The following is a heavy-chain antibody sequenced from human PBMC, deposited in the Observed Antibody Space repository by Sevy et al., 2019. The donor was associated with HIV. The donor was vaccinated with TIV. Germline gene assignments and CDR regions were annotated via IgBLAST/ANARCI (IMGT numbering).Heavy chain of an antibody. J-gene: IGHJ6*02. Sequence: PSVKVSCKASGYTFTSYYMHWVRQAPGQGLEWMGIINPSGGSTSYAQKFQGRVTMTRETSTSTVYMERSSLRSEDTAVYYCARVGDNEFWSGYSSDAVGMDVWGQGTTVTVSS. V-gene: IGHV1-46*03. D-gene: IGHD3-3*01. CDR1: GYTFTSYY. CDR2: INPSGGST. CDR3: ARVGDNEFWSGYSSDAVGMDV.